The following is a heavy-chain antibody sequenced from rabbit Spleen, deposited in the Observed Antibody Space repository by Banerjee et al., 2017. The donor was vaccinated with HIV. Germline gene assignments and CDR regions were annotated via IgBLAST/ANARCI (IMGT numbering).Heavy chain of an antibody. CDR1: GVSFSFSNY. CDR2: VDVGSSGFT. CDR3: ARDAATSFSSYGMDL. Sequence: QEQLVESGRDLVKPGASLTLTCTASGVSFSFSNYMCWVRQAPGKGLEWIGCVDVGSSGFTYFANWAKGRFTISKTSSTTVTLQMTSLTAADTATYFCARDAATSFSSYGMDLWGPGTLVTVS. V-gene: IGHV1S45*01. J-gene: IGHJ6*01. D-gene: IGHD8-1*01.